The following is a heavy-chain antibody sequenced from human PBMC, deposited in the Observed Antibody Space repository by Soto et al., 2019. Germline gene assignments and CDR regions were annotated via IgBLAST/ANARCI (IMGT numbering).Heavy chain of an antibody. CDR1: VFTCSSYG. D-gene: IGHD3-10*01. Sequence: GSLRLAGAASVFTCSSYGMHWVRQAPGKGLEWVTGILYDGSDKYYADSVKGRFTISRENSKNTLYLQMNSLRTEDSAVYYCAKAGGGFGDFVHHWGQGTPVTVSS. CDR3: AKAGGGFGDFVHH. CDR2: ILYDGSDK. J-gene: IGHJ4*02. V-gene: IGHV3-30*19.